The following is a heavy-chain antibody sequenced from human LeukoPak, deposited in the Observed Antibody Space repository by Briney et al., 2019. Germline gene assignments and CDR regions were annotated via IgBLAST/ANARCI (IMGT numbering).Heavy chain of an antibody. Sequence: GGSLRLSCAASGFTYSSYWMSWVRQAPGKGLEWMTNIKQDGSEKYYVDSVKGRFTISRDNAKNSLYLQMNSLRAEDTAVYYCARILLWFGELSRFDPWGQGTLVTVSS. J-gene: IGHJ5*02. CDR3: ARILLWFGELSRFDP. D-gene: IGHD3-10*01. V-gene: IGHV3-7*04. CDR1: GFTYSSYW. CDR2: IKQDGSEK.